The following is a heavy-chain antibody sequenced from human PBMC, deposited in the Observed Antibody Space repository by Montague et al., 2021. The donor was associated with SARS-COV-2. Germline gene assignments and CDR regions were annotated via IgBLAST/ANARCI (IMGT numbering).Heavy chain of an antibody. D-gene: IGHD1-7*01. CDR1: GFSLSTSGTC. CDR3: ARETGTTVSLDY. V-gene: IGHV2-70*11. Sequence: PALVKPTQTLTLTCTFSGFSLSTSGTCVSWIRQPPGKALEWLARIDWXXXKYYSTSLKTRLTISKDTSKNQVVLTMTNMDPVDTATYYCARETGTTVSLDYWGQGTLVTVSS. J-gene: IGHJ4*02. CDR2: IDWXXXK.